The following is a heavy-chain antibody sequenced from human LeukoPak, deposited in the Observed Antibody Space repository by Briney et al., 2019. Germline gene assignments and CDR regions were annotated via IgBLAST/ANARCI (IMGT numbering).Heavy chain of an antibody. V-gene: IGHV5-51*01. CDR2: IYPGDSDT. D-gene: IGHD5-12*01. CDR1: GYSFTSYW. CDR3: ARQAEGGYPRPYYFDY. Sequence: PGESLKISCKGSGYSFTSYWIGWVRQMPGKGLEWMGIIYPGDSDTRYSPSFQGQVTISADKSISTAYLQWSSLKASDTAMYYCARQAEGGYPRPYYFDYWGQGTLVTVSS. J-gene: IGHJ4*02.